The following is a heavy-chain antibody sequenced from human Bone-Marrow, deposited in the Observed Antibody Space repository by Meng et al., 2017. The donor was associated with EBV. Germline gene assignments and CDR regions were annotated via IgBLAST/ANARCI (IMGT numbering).Heavy chain of an antibody. J-gene: IGHJ4*02. V-gene: IGHV1-46*01. CDR3: AREATDGFDY. Sequence: VRLWRFGPGRKTPGASVKGSCKALGYTFTSYYMNWVRQAPGKGLEWMGIINPSGGSTSYAQKFQGRVTMTRDTSTSTVYMELSSLRSEDTAVYYCAREATDGFDYWGQGTLVTVSS. CDR2: INPSGGST. CDR1: GYTFTSYY. D-gene: IGHD1-26*01.